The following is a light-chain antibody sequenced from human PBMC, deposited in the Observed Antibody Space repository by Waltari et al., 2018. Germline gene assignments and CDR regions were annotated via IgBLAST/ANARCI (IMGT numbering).Light chain of an antibody. Sequence: DIVMTQSPDSLAVSLGERATVNCKSSQNILSNSNNKNYLSWYQQKPEQPPKLLIYWSSIRQSGVPDRFSGSGFGTDFTLTISSLQAEDVAVYFCQQYYSTPQTFGQGTKVEIK. CDR2: WSS. CDR3: QQYYSTPQT. V-gene: IGKV4-1*01. CDR1: QNILSNSNNKNY. J-gene: IGKJ1*01.